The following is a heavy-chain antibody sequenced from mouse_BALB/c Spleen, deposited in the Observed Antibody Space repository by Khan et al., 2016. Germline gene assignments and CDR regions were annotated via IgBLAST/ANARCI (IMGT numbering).Heavy chain of an antibody. J-gene: IGHJ2*01. Sequence: VQLQQSGAELVKPGASVKLSCTASGFNIKETYMHWVKQRPEQGLEWIGRIDPANGNTKYDPKFQGKATITADTSSNTAYLQLSSLTSEDTAVYYCARINEWGQGTTLTVSS. CDR1: GFNIKETY. V-gene: IGHV14-3*02. CDR2: IDPANGNT. CDR3: ARINE.